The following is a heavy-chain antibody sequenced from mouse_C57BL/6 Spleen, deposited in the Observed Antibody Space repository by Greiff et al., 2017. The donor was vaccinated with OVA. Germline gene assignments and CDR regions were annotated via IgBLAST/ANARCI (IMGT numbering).Heavy chain of an antibody. CDR1: GYSITSGYY. CDR3: ARDPVSLDDYHAY. Sequence: EVQVVESGPGLVKPSQSLSLTCSVTGYSITSGYYWNWIRQFPGNKLEWMGYISYDGSNNYNPSLKNRISITRDTSKNQFFLKLNSVTTEDTATYYCARDPVSLDDYHAYWGQGTLVTVSA. D-gene: IGHD2-4*01. V-gene: IGHV3-6*01. CDR2: ISYDGSN. J-gene: IGHJ3*01.